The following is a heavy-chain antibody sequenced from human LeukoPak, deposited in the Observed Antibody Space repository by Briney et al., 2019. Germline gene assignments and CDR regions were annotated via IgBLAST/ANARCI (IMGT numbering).Heavy chain of an antibody. CDR1: GFTFGDYA. D-gene: IGHD4-17*01. V-gene: IGHV3-9*01. J-gene: IGHJ4*02. Sequence: GGSLRLSCAASGFTFGDYAMHWVRQAPGKGLEWVSGINCNSNSIGYADSVKGRFTISRDTAKSSLYLQMNSLKIEDTAIYFCARDPDGDYDFDYWGQGTLVTVSS. CDR2: INCNSNSI. CDR3: ARDPDGDYDFDY.